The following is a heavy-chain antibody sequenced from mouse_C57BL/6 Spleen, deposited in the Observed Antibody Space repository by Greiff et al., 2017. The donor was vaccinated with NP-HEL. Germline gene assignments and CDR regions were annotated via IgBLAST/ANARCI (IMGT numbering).Heavy chain of an antibody. CDR2: FYPGSGSI. CDR3: ARHDYYGSSYYFDY. V-gene: IGHV1-62-2*01. D-gene: IGHD1-1*01. J-gene: IGHJ2*01. Sequence: QVQLQQSGAELVKPGASVKLSCKASGYTFTEYTIHWVKQRSGQGLEWIGWFYPGSGSIKYNEKFKDKATLTADKSSSTVYMELSRLTSEDSAVYFWARHDYYGSSYYFDYWGKGTTLTVSS. CDR1: GYTFTEYT.